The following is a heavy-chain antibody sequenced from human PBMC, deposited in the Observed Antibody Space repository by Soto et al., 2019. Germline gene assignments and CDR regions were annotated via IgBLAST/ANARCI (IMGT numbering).Heavy chain of an antibody. CDR3: ARGGSSDWQVAFDF. V-gene: IGHV4-34*01. Sequence: PSETLSLTCAVYGGSFNGYFWNWIRQTPGKGLEWIGKVNHNGRNNYNPSLKSRVTISLDMSKNQISLKLTSVTAADTAVYYCARGGSSDWQVAFDFWGQGTMVTVS. CDR2: VNHNGRN. J-gene: IGHJ3*01. CDR1: GGSFNGYF. D-gene: IGHD6-19*01.